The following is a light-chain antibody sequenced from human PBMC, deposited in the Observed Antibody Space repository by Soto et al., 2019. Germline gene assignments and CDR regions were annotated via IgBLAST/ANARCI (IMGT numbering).Light chain of an antibody. Sequence: QSALTQPPSVSGAPGQRVTISCTGTSSNIGAGYDVHWYQHLPGTAPKLLIYGNSDRPSGVPDRFSGSKSGTSASLAITGLQAEDEADYYCKSYDSSLSGYVFGAGTKVTVL. V-gene: IGLV1-40*01. CDR1: SSNIGAGYD. CDR3: KSYDSSLSGYV. J-gene: IGLJ1*01. CDR2: GNS.